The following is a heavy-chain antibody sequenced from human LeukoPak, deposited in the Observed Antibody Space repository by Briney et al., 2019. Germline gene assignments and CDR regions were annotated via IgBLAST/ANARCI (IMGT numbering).Heavy chain of an antibody. J-gene: IGHJ6*03. D-gene: IGHD1-26*01. CDR1: GFTFSDYY. CDR3: ASIGAAHYYYYYMDV. V-gene: IGHV3-11*04. CDR2: ISSSGSTI. Sequence: PGGSLRLSRAASGFTFSDYYMSWIRQAPGKGLEWVSYISSSGSTIYYADSVKGRFTISRDNAKNSLYLQMNSLRAEDTAVYYCASIGAAHYYYYYMDVWGKGTTVTVSS.